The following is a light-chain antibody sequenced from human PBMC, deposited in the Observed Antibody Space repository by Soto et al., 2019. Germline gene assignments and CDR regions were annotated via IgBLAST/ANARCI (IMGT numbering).Light chain of an antibody. CDR1: QSVTSN. CDR2: GVS. Sequence: EIVLTQSSATLSLSPGERATLSCRASQSVTSNALAWYQQKPGQAPRLLIYGVSSRATGIPDRFSGSGSGTDFTLTISSLEPEDFAVYYCQQRSKWPLTFGGGTKVELK. V-gene: IGKV3-11*01. CDR3: QQRSKWPLT. J-gene: IGKJ4*01.